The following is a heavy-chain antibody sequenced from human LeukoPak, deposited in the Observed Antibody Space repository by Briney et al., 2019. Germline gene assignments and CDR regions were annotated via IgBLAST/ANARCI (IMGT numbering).Heavy chain of an antibody. V-gene: IGHV3-30*18. Sequence: GGSLRLSCAASGFTFSSYGMHWVRQAPAKGLEWVAVISYDGSNKYYADSVKGRFTISRDNSKNTLYLQMNSLRAEDTAVYYCAKDFTDDAFDIWGQGTMVTVSS. J-gene: IGHJ3*02. CDR1: GFTFSSYG. CDR3: AKDFTDDAFDI. CDR2: ISYDGSNK.